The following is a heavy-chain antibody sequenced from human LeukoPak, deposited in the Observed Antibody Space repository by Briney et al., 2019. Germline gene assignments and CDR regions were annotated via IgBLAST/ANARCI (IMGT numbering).Heavy chain of an antibody. V-gene: IGHV3-74*01. CDR2: INDDGSTT. Sequence: GGSLRLSCAASGFTFSNYWMQWVRQAPGKGLVWVSRINDDGSTTSYADSVKGRFTISRDNAKNTLYLQMNSLRAEDTAVYYCARVGGSGYSYYFDYWGQGTLVTVSS. CDR1: GFTFSNYW. CDR3: ARVGGSGYSYYFDY. J-gene: IGHJ4*02. D-gene: IGHD3-22*01.